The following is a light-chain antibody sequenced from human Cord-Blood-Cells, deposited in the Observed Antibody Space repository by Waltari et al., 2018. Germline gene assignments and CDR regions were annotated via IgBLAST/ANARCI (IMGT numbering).Light chain of an antibody. CDR3: SPYTSSSTWV. CDR2: DVS. J-gene: IGLJ3*02. CDR1: SRDVGGYNY. Sequence: QSALTQPASVSGSPGQSITISCTGTSRDVGGYNYFSWYQQHPGKAPKLMIYDVSNRPSGVSNRFSGSKSGNTASLTISGLQAEDEADYYCSPYTSSSTWVFGGGTKLTVL. V-gene: IGLV2-14*01.